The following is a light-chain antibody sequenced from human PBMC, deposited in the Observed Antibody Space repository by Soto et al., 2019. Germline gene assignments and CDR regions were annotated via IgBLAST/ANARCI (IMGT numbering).Light chain of an antibody. Sequence: DIVMTQSPLSLPVTPGEPASISCRSSQSLLHSNGYKYLDWYLQKPGQSPQLLICLGSNRASGVPDRFSGSGSGTDFTLKISRLEAEDVGVYYCMQSLQTPWTFGQGTKVEIK. V-gene: IGKV2-28*01. CDR1: QSLLHSNGYKY. J-gene: IGKJ1*01. CDR2: LGS. CDR3: MQSLQTPWT.